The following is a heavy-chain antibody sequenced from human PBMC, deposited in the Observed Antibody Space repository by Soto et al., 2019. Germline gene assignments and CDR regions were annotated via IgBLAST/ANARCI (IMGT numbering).Heavy chain of an antibody. CDR3: ARDRGVAPPVAGNTHYYYYMDV. CDR2: ISAYNGNT. V-gene: IGHV1-18*01. Sequence: QDQLVQSGVEVKKPGASVKVSCKASGYSFTNYGITWVRQAPGQGFEWMGWISAYNGNTKYAQKLQGRVTMTTDASTGTAYLELRSLTSDDTAEYYCARDRGVAPPVAGNTHYYYYMDVWGKGTTVTVSS. J-gene: IGHJ6*03. CDR1: GYSFTNYG. D-gene: IGHD6-19*01.